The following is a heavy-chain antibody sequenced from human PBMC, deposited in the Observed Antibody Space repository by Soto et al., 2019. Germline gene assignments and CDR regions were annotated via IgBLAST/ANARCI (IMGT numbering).Heavy chain of an antibody. CDR3: ARDDILCSGGSCYWVPMDV. CDR1: GFTVSSKY. D-gene: IGHD2-15*01. Sequence: EVQLVESGGGLVQPGGSLRLSCEVSGFTVSSKYMSWVRQAPGKGLEWVSLIKSDGSTFYADYVKGRCTISRDNYKNTLYSQMNSLRVDDPAVYYCARDDILCSGGSCYWVPMDVWGKGTTVTVSS. V-gene: IGHV3-66*01. J-gene: IGHJ6*03. CDR2: IKSDGST.